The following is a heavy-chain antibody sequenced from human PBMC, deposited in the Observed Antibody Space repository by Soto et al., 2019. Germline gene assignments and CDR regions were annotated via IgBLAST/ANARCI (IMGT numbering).Heavy chain of an antibody. D-gene: IGHD3-22*01. Sequence: SVKVSCKASGYTFTSYYMHWVRQAPGQGLEWMGIINPSGGSTSYAQKFQGRVTMTRDTSTSTVYMELSSLRSEDTAVYYCARDQHSSGYYASPVYWGQGTLVTVSS. J-gene: IGHJ4*02. V-gene: IGHV1-46*01. CDR2: INPSGGST. CDR1: GYTFTSYY. CDR3: ARDQHSSGYYASPVY.